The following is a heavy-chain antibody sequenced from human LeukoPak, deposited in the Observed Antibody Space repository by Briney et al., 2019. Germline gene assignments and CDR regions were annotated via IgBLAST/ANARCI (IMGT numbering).Heavy chain of an antibody. Sequence: PGGSLRLSCAASGFTFSSYGINWVRQAPGKGLEWVSFIDTTTNYIYYADSVKGRFTISRDNAKSSVYLQMNSLRAEDTAVYYCARDSFGWHDRWDYWGQGTLVTVSS. J-gene: IGHJ4*02. D-gene: IGHD1-1*01. V-gene: IGHV3-21*01. CDR3: ARDSFGWHDRWDY. CDR1: GFTFSSYG. CDR2: IDTTTNYI.